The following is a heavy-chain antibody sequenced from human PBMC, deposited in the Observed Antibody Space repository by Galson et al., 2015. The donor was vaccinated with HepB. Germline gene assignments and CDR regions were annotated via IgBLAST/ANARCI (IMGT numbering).Heavy chain of an antibody. J-gene: IGHJ2*01. D-gene: IGHD3-10*01. CDR3: AKGLWFGEFAVV. V-gene: IGHV3-23*01. Sequence: SLRLSCAASGFTFSSYAMSWVRQAPGKGLEWVSAISGSGGSTYYADSVKGRFTFSRDNSKNTLYLQMNSLRAEDTAVYYCAKGLWFGEFAVVWGRGTLVTVSS. CDR1: GFTFSSYA. CDR2: ISGSGGST.